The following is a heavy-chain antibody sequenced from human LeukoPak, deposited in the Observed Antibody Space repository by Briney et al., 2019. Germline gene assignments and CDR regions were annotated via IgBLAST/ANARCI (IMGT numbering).Heavy chain of an antibody. D-gene: IGHD1-26*01. V-gene: IGHV3-64*02. Sequence: PGGSLRLSCAASGFTFSDYTIHWVRQAPGKRLQSVSAITSNGAYTHYADSVKGRFTISRDNSRNAAFLQMGGLRIEDMAVYYCARVKMGATVSDYYYYYMDVWGKGTTVTVPS. CDR2: ITSNGAYT. J-gene: IGHJ6*03. CDR3: ARVKMGATVSDYYYYYMDV. CDR1: GFTFSDYT.